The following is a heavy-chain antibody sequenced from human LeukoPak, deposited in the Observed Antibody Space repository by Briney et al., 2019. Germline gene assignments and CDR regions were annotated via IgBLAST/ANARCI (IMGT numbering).Heavy chain of an antibody. V-gene: IGHV3-73*01. D-gene: IGHD3-10*01. J-gene: IGHJ4*02. CDR3: TTLDWFRPRDY. CDR1: GFRFSDSA. Sequence: GGSLKLSCAASGFRFSDSAMHWVRQASGKGLEWVGRIRIKGYNYATAYAASVKGRFTISRDDSKNTAYLEMNSLKTEDTAVYYCTTLDWFRPRDYWGQGTLVTVSS. CDR2: IRIKGYNYAT.